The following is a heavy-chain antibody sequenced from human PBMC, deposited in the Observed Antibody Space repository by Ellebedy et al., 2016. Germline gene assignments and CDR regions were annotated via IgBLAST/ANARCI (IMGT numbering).Heavy chain of an antibody. V-gene: IGHV3-23*01. D-gene: IGHD6-19*01. CDR2: VSVSGAST. Sequence: GGSLRLSCAASGFRFNLFAMSWVRQAPGKGLEWVSAVSVSGASTYYTDSGKGRFTISRDNSKTTLYLQMNNLRADDTATYYCAKEGDIAVASAEYFDSWGQGTLVTVSS. J-gene: IGHJ4*02. CDR3: AKEGDIAVASAEYFDS. CDR1: GFRFNLFA.